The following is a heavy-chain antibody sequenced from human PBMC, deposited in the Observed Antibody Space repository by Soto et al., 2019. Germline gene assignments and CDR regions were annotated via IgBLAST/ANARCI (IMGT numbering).Heavy chain of an antibody. CDR1: GGYISGGYYS. Sequence: KPSETLSLTCAVSGGYISGGYYSWSWIRPPPGKDLEWIGFIYNSGSTSYNSSLKSRVTISVDRSKNHFFLNLTSVTAAETAVYYCATNRKLFRIRGQGTKVTASS. V-gene: IGHV4-30-2*01. CDR3: ATNRKLFRI. CDR2: IYNSGST. J-gene: IGHJ3*02. D-gene: IGHD2-8*01.